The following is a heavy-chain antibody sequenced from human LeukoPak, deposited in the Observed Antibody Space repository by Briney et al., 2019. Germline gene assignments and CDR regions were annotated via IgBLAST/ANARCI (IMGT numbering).Heavy chain of an antibody. V-gene: IGHV1-69*01. Sequence: SVKVSCKASGGTFSSYAISWVRQAPGQGLEWMGGIIPIFGTANYAQKFQGRVTITADESTSTAYMELSSLRSEDTAVYYCARDGGGLYSSEGNWFDPWGQGTLVTVSS. CDR1: GGTFSSYA. CDR2: IIPIFGTA. CDR3: ARDGGGLYSSEGNWFDP. J-gene: IGHJ5*02. D-gene: IGHD6-25*01.